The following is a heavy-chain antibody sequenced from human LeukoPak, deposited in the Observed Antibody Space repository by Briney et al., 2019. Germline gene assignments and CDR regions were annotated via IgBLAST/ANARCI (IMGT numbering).Heavy chain of an antibody. CDR3: AKVGVDHSGNIIKYYFDY. CDR1: GGSISGYY. V-gene: IGHV4-59*01. CDR2: IYNSGST. D-gene: IGHD4-23*01. J-gene: IGHJ4*02. Sequence: SETLSLTCTVSGGSISGYYWSWIRQPPGKGLEWIGYIYNSGSTNYNPSLKSRVIISVDMSKNQFSLNLSPVMAADTAVYYCAKVGVDHSGNIIKYYFDYWGQGTLVTVSS.